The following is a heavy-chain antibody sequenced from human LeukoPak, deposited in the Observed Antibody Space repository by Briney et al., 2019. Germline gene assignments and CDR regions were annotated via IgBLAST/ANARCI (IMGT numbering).Heavy chain of an antibody. J-gene: IGHJ6*02. CDR2: ISYDGSNK. D-gene: IGHD3-3*01. Sequence: GGSLRLSCAASGFTFSSYAMQWVRQAPGKGLEWVAVISYDGSNKYYADSVKGRFTISRDNSKNTLYLQMNSLRAEDTAVYYCARFGVLSGYHYYGMDVWGQGTTVTVSS. CDR3: ARFGVLSGYHYYGMDV. CDR1: GFTFSSYA. V-gene: IGHV3-30*04.